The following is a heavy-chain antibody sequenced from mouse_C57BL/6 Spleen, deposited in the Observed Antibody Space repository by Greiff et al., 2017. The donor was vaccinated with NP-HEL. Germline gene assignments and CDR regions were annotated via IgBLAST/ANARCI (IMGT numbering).Heavy chain of an antibody. Sequence: EVKLMESGGGLVQPGGSLSLSCAASGFTFTDYYMSWVRQPPGKALEWLGFIRNKANGYTTEYSASVKGRFTISRDNSQSILYLQMNALRAEDSATYYCARSLSPRSYAMDYWGQGTSVTVSS. CDR2: IRNKANGYTT. V-gene: IGHV7-3*01. D-gene: IGHD6-1*01. CDR1: GFTFTDYY. J-gene: IGHJ4*01. CDR3: ARSLSPRSYAMDY.